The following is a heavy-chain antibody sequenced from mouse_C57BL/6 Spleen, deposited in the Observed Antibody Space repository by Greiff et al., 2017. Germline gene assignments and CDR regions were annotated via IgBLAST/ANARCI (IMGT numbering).Heavy chain of an antibody. V-gene: IGHV3-6*01. J-gene: IGHJ4*01. Sequence: DVKLQESGPGLVKPSQSLSLTCSVTGYSITSGYYWNWIRQFPGNILEWMGYISYDGSNNYNPSLKNRISITRDTSKNQFFLKLNSVTTEDTATYSCASPSSYYSNYVEAMDYWGQGTSVTVSS. CDR2: ISYDGSN. D-gene: IGHD2-5*01. CDR1: GYSITSGYY. CDR3: ASPSSYYSNYVEAMDY.